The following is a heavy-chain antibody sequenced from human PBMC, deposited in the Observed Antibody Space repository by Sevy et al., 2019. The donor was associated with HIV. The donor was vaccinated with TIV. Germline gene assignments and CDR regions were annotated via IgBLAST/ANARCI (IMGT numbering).Heavy chain of an antibody. V-gene: IGHV3-23*01. J-gene: IGHJ6*02. CDR1: GFTFSSYA. D-gene: IGHD2-2*01. CDR2: IDGKGRST. CDR3: AKTVNSGGGVVPAANYYYYGMDV. Sequence: GGSLRLSCAVSGFTFSSYAMSWVRQAPGKGLEWVSAIDGKGRSTHYADSVKGRFTISRDNSKNTLYLQMNSLRAEDTAVYYCAKTVNSGGGVVPAANYYYYGMDVWGQGTTVTVSS.